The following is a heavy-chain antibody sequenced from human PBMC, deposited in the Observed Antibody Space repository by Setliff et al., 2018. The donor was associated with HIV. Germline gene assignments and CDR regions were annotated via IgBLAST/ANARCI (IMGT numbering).Heavy chain of an antibody. J-gene: IGHJ4*02. CDR2: FHYSGNT. CDR1: GGSISITSYY. Sequence: SETLSLTCTVSGGSISITSYYWAWIRQPPGKGLEWIASFHYSGNTYYTSSLKSRVTIFADTSKRQFSLKLSSVTAADTAVFYCARGPVYSSTIDYWGQGTLVTVSS. CDR3: ARGPVYSSTIDY. V-gene: IGHV4-39*01. D-gene: IGHD6-13*01.